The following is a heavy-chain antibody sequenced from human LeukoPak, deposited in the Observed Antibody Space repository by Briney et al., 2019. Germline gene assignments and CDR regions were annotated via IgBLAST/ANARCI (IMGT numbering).Heavy chain of an antibody. D-gene: IGHD3-22*01. CDR1: GYTFINYY. CDR3: AREYYDSSGRKHAFDI. V-gene: IGHV1-2*02. CDR2: IDPDSGGT. Sequence: ASVKVSCKASGYTFINYYMHWARQAPGQGLEWMGRIDPDSGGTSYAQNFQGRVTMTTDTSISTAYMELSRLRSDDTAVYYCAREYYDSSGRKHAFDIWGQGTMVTVSS. J-gene: IGHJ3*02.